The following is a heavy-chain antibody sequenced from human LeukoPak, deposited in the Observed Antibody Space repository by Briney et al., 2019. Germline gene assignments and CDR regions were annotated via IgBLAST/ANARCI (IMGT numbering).Heavy chain of an antibody. D-gene: IGHD4-17*01. J-gene: IGHJ6*02. Sequence: GASVKVSCKASGYTFTSYGISWVRQAPGRGLEWMGWISAYNGNTNYAQKLQGRVTMTTDTSTSTAYMELRSLRSDDTAVYYCARVGGNYGDYRYYYYGMDVWGQGTTVTVSS. CDR2: ISAYNGNT. CDR3: ARVGGNYGDYRYYYYGMDV. CDR1: GYTFTSYG. V-gene: IGHV1-18*01.